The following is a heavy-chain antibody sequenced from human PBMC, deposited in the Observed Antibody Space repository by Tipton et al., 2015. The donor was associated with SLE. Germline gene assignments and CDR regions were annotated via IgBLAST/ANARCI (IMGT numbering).Heavy chain of an antibody. J-gene: IGHJ4*02. Sequence: TLSLTCTVSGGSLSSYYWSWNRQSPGKGLEWIGYLSYSGNTNSNPSLKSRVTISVATSKNQFSLKMSSVTAADTAMYFCARGFFHDYWSAEQVRKSFYFDNWGQGALVTVSS. CDR1: GGSLSSYY. CDR2: LSYSGNT. CDR3: ARGFFHDYWSAEQVRKSFYFDN. V-gene: IGHV4-59*08. D-gene: IGHD3-3*01.